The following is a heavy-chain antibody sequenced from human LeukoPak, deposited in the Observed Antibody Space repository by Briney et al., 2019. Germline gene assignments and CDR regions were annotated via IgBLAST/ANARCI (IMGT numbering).Heavy chain of an antibody. CDR3: ARERSGMVWGVLFDY. V-gene: IGHV4-59*01. D-gene: IGHD3-10*01. J-gene: IGHJ4*02. CDR1: GGSISSYY. CDR2: IYYSGST. Sequence: SETLSLTCTVSGGSISSYYWSWIRQPPGKGLEWIGYIYYSGSTNYNPSLKSRVTISVDTSKNQFSLKLSSVTAADTAVYYCARERSGMVWGVLFDYWGQGTLVTVSS.